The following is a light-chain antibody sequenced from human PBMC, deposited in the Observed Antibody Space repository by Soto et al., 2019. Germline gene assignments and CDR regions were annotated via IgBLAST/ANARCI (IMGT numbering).Light chain of an antibody. V-gene: IGKV3-15*01. Sequence: EIVMTQSPATLSVSPGERVTLSCRASQTISTNLAWYQQKPGQAPRLLIYGASTRATGIPARFSGSGSGTDFTLPISSLQSEDFAFYYCQQYSDWPPYTFGQGTKLEIK. CDR1: QTISTN. CDR2: GAS. CDR3: QQYSDWPPYT. J-gene: IGKJ2*01.